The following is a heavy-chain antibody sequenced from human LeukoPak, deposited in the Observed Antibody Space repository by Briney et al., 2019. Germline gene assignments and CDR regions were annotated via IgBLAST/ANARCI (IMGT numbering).Heavy chain of an antibody. V-gene: IGHV3-48*03. CDR1: GFTFSSYE. J-gene: IGHJ4*02. CDR3: ARDPMTYYYDRGDSFDY. D-gene: IGHD3-22*01. Sequence: GGSLRLSCAASGFTFSSYEMNWVRQAPGKGLEWVSYISSSGSTIYYADSVKGRLTISRDNAKNSLYLQMNSLRAEDTAVYYCARDPMTYYYDRGDSFDYWGQGTLVTVSS. CDR2: ISSSGSTI.